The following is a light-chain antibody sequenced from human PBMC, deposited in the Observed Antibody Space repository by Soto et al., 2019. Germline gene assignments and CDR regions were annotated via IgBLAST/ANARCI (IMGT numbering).Light chain of an antibody. V-gene: IGKV1D-12*01. CDR3: QQADSFPLT. J-gene: IGKJ4*01. CDR2: GAS. Sequence: DIQMTQSPSSVSESIGDTVTITCRASQDISTLLAWYQQKPGKAPQLLIYGASTLESWVPSRFSGRGSGTDFTLTISSLHTADCATYFCQQADSFPLTFDGGNKVEIK. CDR1: QDISTL.